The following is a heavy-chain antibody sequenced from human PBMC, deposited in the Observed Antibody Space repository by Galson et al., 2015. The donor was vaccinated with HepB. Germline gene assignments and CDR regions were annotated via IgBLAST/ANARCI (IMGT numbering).Heavy chain of an antibody. J-gene: IGHJ3*02. CDR3: ARGIWAFDI. Sequence: SLRLSCAASGFTFSSYAMHWVRQAPGKGLEWVAVISYDGSNKYYADSVKGRFTISRDNSKNTLYLQMNSLRAEDTAVYYCARGIWAFDIWGQGTMVTVSS. V-gene: IGHV3-30-3*01. CDR2: ISYDGSNK. CDR1: GFTFSSYA.